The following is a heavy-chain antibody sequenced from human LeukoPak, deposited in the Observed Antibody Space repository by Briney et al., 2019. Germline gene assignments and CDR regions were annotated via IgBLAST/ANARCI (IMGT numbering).Heavy chain of an antibody. J-gene: IGHJ4*02. CDR3: ANLAYCSGGSCQTWAFDY. Sequence: GGSLRLSCAASGFTFSSYGMHWVRQAPGKGLEWVAFIRYDGSNKYYADSVKGRFTISRDNSKNTLYLQMNSLRAEDTAVYYCANLAYCSGGSCQTWAFDYWGQGTLVTVSS. V-gene: IGHV3-30*02. D-gene: IGHD2-15*01. CDR1: GFTFSSYG. CDR2: IRYDGSNK.